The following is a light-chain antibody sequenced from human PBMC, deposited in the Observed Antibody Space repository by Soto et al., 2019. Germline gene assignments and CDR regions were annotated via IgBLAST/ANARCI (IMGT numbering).Light chain of an antibody. J-gene: IGKJ4*01. Sequence: EIVMTQSPATLSVSPGERATLSCRASQSVGGNLAWYQQKPGQAPRLLIYAASTRATGIPARFSGSGSGTEFTLTINSLQSEDFAVYFCQQYNKWPPVTFGGGTKVVIK. CDR2: AAS. CDR3: QQYNKWPPVT. V-gene: IGKV3-15*01. CDR1: QSVGGN.